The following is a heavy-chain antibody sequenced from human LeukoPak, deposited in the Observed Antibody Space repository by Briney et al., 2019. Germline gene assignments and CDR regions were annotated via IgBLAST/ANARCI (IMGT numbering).Heavy chain of an antibody. V-gene: IGHV3-30*03. CDR1: GFTFSNYA. D-gene: IGHD3-10*01. J-gene: IGHJ4*02. CDR3: AYQGEFRAFDY. Sequence: GGSLRLSCAASGFTFSNYAMHWVRQAPGKGLEWVAIISYHGSNKYYSDSMKGRFTISRDNSKNTLYLQMNSLKTEDTAVYYCAYQGEFRAFDYWGQGTLVTVSS. CDR2: ISYHGSNK.